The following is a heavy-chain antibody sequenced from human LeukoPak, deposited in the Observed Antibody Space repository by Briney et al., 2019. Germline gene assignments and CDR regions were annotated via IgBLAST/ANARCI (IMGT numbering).Heavy chain of an antibody. CDR1: GFTFSSYA. CDR2: ISGSGGST. J-gene: IGHJ4*02. D-gene: IGHD6-19*01. V-gene: IGHV3-23*01. CDR3: AKAGSGWYEDFYFDY. Sequence: EGSLRLSCAASGFTFSSYAMSWVRQAPGKGLEWVSAISGSGGSTYYADSVKGRFTISRDNSKNTLYLQMNSLRAEDTAVYYCAKAGSGWYEDFYFDYWGQGTLVTVSS.